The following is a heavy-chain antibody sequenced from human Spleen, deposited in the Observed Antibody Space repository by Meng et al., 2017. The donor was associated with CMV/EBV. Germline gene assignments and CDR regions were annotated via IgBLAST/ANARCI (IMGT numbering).Heavy chain of an antibody. J-gene: IGHJ6*02. CDR2: IRYDGSNQ. V-gene: IGHV3-30*02. CDR1: GFTFNSYG. D-gene: IGHD1-14*01. Sequence: GESLKISCAASGFTFNSYGMHWVRQAPGKGLEWVAFIRYDGSNQYYADSVEGRFTISRDNAKNSLYLQMNSLRAEDTAVYYCAREGISWGNGYYYGMDVWGQGTTVTVSS. CDR3: AREGISWGNGYYYGMDV.